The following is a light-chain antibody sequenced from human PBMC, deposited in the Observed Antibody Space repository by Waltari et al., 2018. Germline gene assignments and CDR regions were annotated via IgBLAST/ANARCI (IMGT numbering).Light chain of an antibody. Sequence: DIQMTQSPSSLSASVGDRVTITCRPSQTIRTFLNWYQKKPGTAPKLLIYGASSLQSGVPSRFSGSVSGTDFTLTITSLHPEDFATYYCQQTYSAPWTFGQGTKLEIK. CDR3: QQTYSAPWT. J-gene: IGKJ1*01. CDR2: GAS. V-gene: IGKV1-39*01. CDR1: QTIRTF.